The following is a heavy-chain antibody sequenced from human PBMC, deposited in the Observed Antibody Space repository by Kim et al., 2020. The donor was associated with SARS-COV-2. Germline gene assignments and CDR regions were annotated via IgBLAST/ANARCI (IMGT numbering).Heavy chain of an antibody. V-gene: IGHV4-39*01. D-gene: IGHD1-1*01. CDR3: ARLEVGTNWFDP. Sequence: SYNPSLKSRVTISVDTSKNQFALKLSSVTAADTAVYYCARLEVGTNWFDPWGQGTLVTVSS. J-gene: IGHJ5*02.